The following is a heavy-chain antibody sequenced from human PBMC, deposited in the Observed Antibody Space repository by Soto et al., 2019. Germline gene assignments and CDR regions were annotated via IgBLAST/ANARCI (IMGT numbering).Heavy chain of an antibody. Sequence: QVQLVQSGAEVKKPGSSVKVSCKACGGTFSSYAISWVRQAPGQGLEWMGGIIPIFGTANYAQKFQGRVTITADESTSTAYMELSSLRSEDTAVYYCARVRVRFLEWLGSEGWGQGTLVTVSS. CDR2: IIPIFGTA. D-gene: IGHD3-3*01. J-gene: IGHJ4*02. CDR1: GGTFSSYA. V-gene: IGHV1-69*12. CDR3: ARVRVRFLEWLGSEG.